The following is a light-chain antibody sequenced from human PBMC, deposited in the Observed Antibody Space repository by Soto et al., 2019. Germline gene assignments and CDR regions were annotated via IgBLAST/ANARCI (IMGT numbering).Light chain of an antibody. Sequence: EIVMTQSPATLSVSPGERATLSCRASQSVVSSLAWYQQKPGQAPRLLIYGASTRATGIPARFSGSGSGTEFTLTISRLEPEDFAVYYCQQYGSSGTFGQGTKVDIK. J-gene: IGKJ1*01. CDR2: GAS. CDR1: QSVVSS. CDR3: QQYGSSGT. V-gene: IGKV3-15*01.